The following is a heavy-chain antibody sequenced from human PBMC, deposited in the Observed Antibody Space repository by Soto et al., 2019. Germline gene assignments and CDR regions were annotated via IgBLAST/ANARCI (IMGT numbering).Heavy chain of an antibody. V-gene: IGHV1-69*02. CDR2: IIPILGIA. CDR1: GGTFSSYT. D-gene: IGHD2-15*01. J-gene: IGHJ3*02. Sequence: GASVKVSCKASGGTFSSYTISWVRHAPGQGLEWMGRIIPILGIANYAQKFQGRVTITADKSTSTAYMELSSLRSEDTAVYYCAAPSVVAATYDDFDIWGQGTMVTVS. CDR3: AAPSVVAATYDDFDI.